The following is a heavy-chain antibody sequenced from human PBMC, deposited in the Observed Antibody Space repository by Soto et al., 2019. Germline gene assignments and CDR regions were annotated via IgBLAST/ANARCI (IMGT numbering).Heavy chain of an antibody. CDR2: ISSSSGSI. D-gene: IGHD6-6*01. V-gene: IGHV3-48*01. CDR3: ARDNDGAQFASSYNDL. CDR1: GGSVASSNYY. Sequence: PSETLSLTCTVSGGSVASSNYYWGWVRQAPGKGLEWVSYISSSSGSIFYADSVRGRFTISRDNARNSVFLHLNSLRAEDTAVYYCARDNDGAQFASSYNDLWGQGTLVTVSS. J-gene: IGHJ5*02.